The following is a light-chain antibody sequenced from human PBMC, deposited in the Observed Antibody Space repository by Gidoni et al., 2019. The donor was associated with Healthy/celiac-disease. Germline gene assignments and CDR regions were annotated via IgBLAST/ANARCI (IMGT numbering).Light chain of an antibody. Sequence: DIQMTQSPSSLSASVGDRVTITCRASQSISSYLNWYQQKPGKAPKLLRYAASSLQSGVPSRFSGSGSGTDFTRTISSLQPEDFATDYCQQSYSTPLTFGQGTKLEIK. V-gene: IGKV1-39*01. CDR2: AAS. CDR3: QQSYSTPLT. CDR1: QSISSY. J-gene: IGKJ2*01.